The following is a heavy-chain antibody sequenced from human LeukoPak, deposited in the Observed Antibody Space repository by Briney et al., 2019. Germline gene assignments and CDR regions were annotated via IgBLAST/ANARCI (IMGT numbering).Heavy chain of an antibody. V-gene: IGHV3-7*01. CDR1: YW. D-gene: IGHD1-26*01. CDR3: ARGGSFGSFDY. CDR2: IKEDESEN. J-gene: IGHJ4*02. Sequence: YWXRWXXXAPGKGVEWXANIKEDESENDYVDSEKGGFTISRDNAKNSLYMQINSLRAEDTAVYYCARGGSFGSFDYWGQGTLVTVSS.